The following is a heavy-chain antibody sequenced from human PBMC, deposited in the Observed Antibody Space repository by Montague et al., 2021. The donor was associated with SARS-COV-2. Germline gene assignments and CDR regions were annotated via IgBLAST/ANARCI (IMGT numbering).Heavy chain of an antibody. Sequence: SLRLSCAASGFTFRSYAMHWVRQAPGKGLEWVAVISYDGSNKYYADSVKGRFTISRDNSKNTLYLQMNSLRAEDTAVYYCARDIRVLLWFGEFDYWGQGTLVTVSS. CDR3: ARDIRVLLWFGEFDY. D-gene: IGHD3-10*01. CDR2: ISYDGSNK. J-gene: IGHJ4*02. CDR1: GFTFRSYA. V-gene: IGHV3-30-3*01.